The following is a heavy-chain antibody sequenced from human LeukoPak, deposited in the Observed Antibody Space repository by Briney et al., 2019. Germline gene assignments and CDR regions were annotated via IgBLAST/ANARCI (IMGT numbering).Heavy chain of an antibody. CDR2: IDPSDSYT. CDR3: ARRKGSSWYNWFDP. J-gene: IGHJ5*02. D-gene: IGHD6-13*01. CDR1: GYSFTSYW. V-gene: IGHV5-10-1*01. Sequence: PGEPLKISCKCSGYSFTSYWISWVRQMPGKGLEWMGRIDPSDSYTNYSPSFQGHVTISADKSISTAYLQWSSLKASDTAMYYCARRKGSSWYNWFDPWGQGTLVTVSS.